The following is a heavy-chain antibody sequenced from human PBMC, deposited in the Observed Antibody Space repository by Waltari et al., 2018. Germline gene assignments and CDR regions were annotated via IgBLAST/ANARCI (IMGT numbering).Heavy chain of an antibody. CDR1: GGSISSSSYY. CDR3: ARHGSVTTVGHFDY. CDR2: IYYSGST. V-gene: IGHV4-39*01. D-gene: IGHD3-3*01. J-gene: IGHJ4*02. Sequence: QLQLQESGPGLVKPSETLSLTYTVSGGSISSSSYYWGWIRQPPGKGLEWIGSIYYSGSTYYNPSLKSRVTISVDTSKNQFSLKLSSVTAADTAVYYCARHGSVTTVGHFDYWGQGTLVTVSS.